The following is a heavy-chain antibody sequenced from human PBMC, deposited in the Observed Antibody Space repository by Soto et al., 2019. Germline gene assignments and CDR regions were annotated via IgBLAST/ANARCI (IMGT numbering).Heavy chain of an antibody. CDR1: GYTFTSYG. CDR2: ISVYSGKT. D-gene: IGHD3-3*01. CDR3: ARDRNGFGNWFDP. Sequence: ASVKVSRKASGYTFTSYGVSWVRQAPGQGLEWMGWISVYSGKTNYAQKLQGRVTMTTDTSTSTIYMELRSLRSDDTAVYYCARDRNGFGNWFDPWGQGTLVTVSS. J-gene: IGHJ5*02. V-gene: IGHV1-18*01.